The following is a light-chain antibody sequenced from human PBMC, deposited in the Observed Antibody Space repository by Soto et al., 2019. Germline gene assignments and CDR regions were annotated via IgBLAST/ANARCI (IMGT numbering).Light chain of an antibody. J-gene: IGKJ5*01. CDR2: DTF. CDR3: QQRARWPMP. CDR1: HSVSTF. Sequence: EVVLTQSPATLSVSPGERVTLSCRASHSVSTFLAWYQHKPGQAPRPLIYDTFKRATGVPDRFSGGGSETDFTPTISSLEPEDFAVYYCQQRARWPMPFGQGTRLELK. V-gene: IGKV3-11*01.